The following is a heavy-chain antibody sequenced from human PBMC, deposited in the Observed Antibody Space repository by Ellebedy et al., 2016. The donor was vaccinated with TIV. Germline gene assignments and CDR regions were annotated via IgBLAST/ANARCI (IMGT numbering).Heavy chain of an antibody. CDR2: INNSGST. CDR3: ARGSYLALDS. D-gene: IGHD3-10*01. V-gene: IGHV4-34*01. J-gene: IGHJ4*02. CDR1: GGSFSGYS. Sequence: SETLSLTXAVYGGSFSGYSWTWIRQPPGKGLEWIGEINNSGSTNYNPSLKSRVTISVDTSKNQFSLNLNSVTAADTAVYYCARGSYLALDSWGQGTLVTVCS.